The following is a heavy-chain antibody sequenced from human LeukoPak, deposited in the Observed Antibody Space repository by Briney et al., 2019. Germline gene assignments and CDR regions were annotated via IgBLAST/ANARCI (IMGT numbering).Heavy chain of an antibody. D-gene: IGHD3-22*01. CDR1: GFTFSSYS. J-gene: IGHJ4*02. CDR2: ISASSGAI. Sequence: QPGGSLRLSCAASGFTFSSYSMNWVRQAPGKGLEWVSYISASSGAIYYADSVKGRFTISRDNAKSSLYLQMNSLRAEDTALYYCAKTYYYDSSGHPFDYWGQGTLVTVSS. CDR3: AKTYYYDSSGHPFDY. V-gene: IGHV3-48*04.